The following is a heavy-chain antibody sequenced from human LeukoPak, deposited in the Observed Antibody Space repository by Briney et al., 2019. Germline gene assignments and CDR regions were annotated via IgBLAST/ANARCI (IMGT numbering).Heavy chain of an antibody. CDR1: GGSISGYY. CDR3: ARRTRTGATAGGNYYYYYMDV. CDR2: IYYSGST. J-gene: IGHJ6*03. D-gene: IGHD1-1*01. Sequence: SETLSLTCTVSGGSISGYYWSWIRQPPGKGLEWIGYIYYSGSTNYNPSLKSRVTISVDTSKNQFSLKLSSVPAADTAVYYCARRTRTGATAGGNYYYYYMDVWGTGTTVTVSS. V-gene: IGHV4-59*01.